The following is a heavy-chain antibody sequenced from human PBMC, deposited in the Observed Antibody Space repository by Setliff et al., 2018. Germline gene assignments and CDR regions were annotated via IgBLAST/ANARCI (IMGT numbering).Heavy chain of an antibody. D-gene: IGHD2-15*01. V-gene: IGHV3-7*01. CDR1: GFTFSSYW. Sequence: GGSLRLSCAASGFTFSSYWMSWVRQAPGKGLEWVANIKQDGSEKYYVDSVKGRFTISRDNAKNSLYLQMNSLRAEDTAVYYCASTLVVAASGVTYIKVLPFDIWGQGTMVTVSS. CDR3: ASTLVVAASGVTYIKVLPFDI. J-gene: IGHJ3*02. CDR2: IKQDGSEK.